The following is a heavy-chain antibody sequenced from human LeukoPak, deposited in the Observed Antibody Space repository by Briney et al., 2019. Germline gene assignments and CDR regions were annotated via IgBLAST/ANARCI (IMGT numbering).Heavy chain of an antibody. CDR2: IYRGDST. V-gene: IGHV3-53*01. Sequence: GGSLRLSCAASGFTVSSNYMSWVRQAPGKGLEWVSVIYRGDSTYYADSVKGRFTISRDNSKNTLYLQMNSLRAEDTAVYYCARGEVNTMLRGVIRYYYMDVWGKGTAVTISS. D-gene: IGHD3-10*01. CDR1: GFTVSSNY. J-gene: IGHJ6*03. CDR3: ARGEVNTMLRGVIRYYYMDV.